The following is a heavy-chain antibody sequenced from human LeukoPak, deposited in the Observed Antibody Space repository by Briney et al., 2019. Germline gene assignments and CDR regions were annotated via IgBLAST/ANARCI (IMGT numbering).Heavy chain of an antibody. J-gene: IGHJ4*02. Sequence: PGGSLRLSCAASGFTFSSYAMSWVRQAPGKGLEWVSVIYSGGSTYYADSVKGRFTISRDNSKNTLYLQMNSLKAEDTAVYYCAREDRDDRGYSYGFDYWGQGTLVTVSS. D-gene: IGHD5-18*01. V-gene: IGHV3-66*01. CDR1: GFTFSSYA. CDR3: AREDRDDRGYSYGFDY. CDR2: IYSGGST.